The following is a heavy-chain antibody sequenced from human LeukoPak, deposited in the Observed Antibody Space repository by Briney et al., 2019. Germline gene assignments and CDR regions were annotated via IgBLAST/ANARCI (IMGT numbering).Heavy chain of an antibody. CDR2: IRYDGSNK. V-gene: IGHV3-30*02. CDR1: GFTFSSYG. Sequence: PGGSLRLSCAASGFTFSSYGMHWVRQAPGKGLEWVAFIRYDGSNKYYADSVKGRFTISRDNSKNTLCLQMNSLRAEDTAVYYCAKAGSYQLLSGIDYWGQGTLVTVSS. D-gene: IGHD2-2*01. J-gene: IGHJ4*02. CDR3: AKAGSYQLLSGIDY.